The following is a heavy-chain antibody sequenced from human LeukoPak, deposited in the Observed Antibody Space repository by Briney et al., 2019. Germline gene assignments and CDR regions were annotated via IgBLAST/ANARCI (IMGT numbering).Heavy chain of an antibody. D-gene: IGHD3-10*01. CDR3: ARGDFDYYGSGSYDPLFDY. CDR2: IIPIFGTA. V-gene: IGHV1-69*05. CDR1: GGTFSSYA. Sequence: SVKVSCKASGGTFSSYAISWVRQAPGQGLEWMGGIIPIFGTANYAQKFQGRVTITTDKSTSTAYMELSSLRSEDTAVYYCARGDFDYYGSGSYDPLFDYWGQGTLVTVSS. J-gene: IGHJ4*02.